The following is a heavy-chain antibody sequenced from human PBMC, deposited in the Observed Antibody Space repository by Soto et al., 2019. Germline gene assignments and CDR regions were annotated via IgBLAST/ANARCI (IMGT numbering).Heavy chain of an antibody. V-gene: IGHV3-53*01. Sequence: EVQLVESGGGLIQPGGSLRLSCTPSGFIVSHNYMSWVRQAPGTGLEWVAVIYSSGTTYYADSVKGRFTISRDDSKNTSDLQMNSLRAEDTAVYYCAKGITGTTFDYWGQGTLVTVSS. CDR3: AKGITGTTFDY. D-gene: IGHD1-20*01. CDR1: GFIVSHNY. J-gene: IGHJ4*02. CDR2: IYSSGTT.